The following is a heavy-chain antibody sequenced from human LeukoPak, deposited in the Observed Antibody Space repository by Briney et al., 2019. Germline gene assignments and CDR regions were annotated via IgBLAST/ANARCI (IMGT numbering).Heavy chain of an antibody. CDR2: INPNSCGT. J-gene: IGHJ4*02. Sequence: GASVKVSCKASGYTFTGYYMHWLRQAPGQGLEWMGRINPNSCGTNYPQKFQGRVTMPSDTSISTAYMELSRLRSDDTAEYYCARSSLYGSGSYHNDYWGQGTLVTVSS. CDR1: GYTFTGYY. V-gene: IGHV1-2*06. CDR3: ARSSLYGSGSYHNDY. D-gene: IGHD3-10*01.